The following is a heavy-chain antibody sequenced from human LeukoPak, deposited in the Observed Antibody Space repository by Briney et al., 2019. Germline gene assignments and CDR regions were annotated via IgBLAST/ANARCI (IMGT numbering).Heavy chain of an antibody. V-gene: IGHV3-64*01. CDR3: ARGVGGYSYVRTFDI. CDR1: GFTFSSYA. Sequence: GGSLRLSCTASGFTFSSYAMHWVRQAPGKGLEYVSAISSNGGSTYYANSVKGRFTISRDNSKNTLYLQMGSLKAEDMALYYCARGVGGYSYVRTFDIWGQGTMVTVSS. CDR2: ISSNGGST. D-gene: IGHD5-18*01. J-gene: IGHJ3*02.